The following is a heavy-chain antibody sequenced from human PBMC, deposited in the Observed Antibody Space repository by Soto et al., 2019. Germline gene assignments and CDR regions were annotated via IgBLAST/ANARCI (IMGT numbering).Heavy chain of an antibody. CDR1: GGSISSSSYY. V-gene: IGHV4-39*02. J-gene: IGHJ5*02. CDR2: IYYSGST. D-gene: IGHD3-10*01. Sequence: SETLSLTCTVSGGSISSSSYYWGWIRQPPGKGLEWIGSIYYSGSTYYNPSLKSRVTISVDTSKNQFSLKLSSVTAADTAVYYCARDNGWGTIPNWFDPWGQGTLVTVSS. CDR3: ARDNGWGTIPNWFDP.